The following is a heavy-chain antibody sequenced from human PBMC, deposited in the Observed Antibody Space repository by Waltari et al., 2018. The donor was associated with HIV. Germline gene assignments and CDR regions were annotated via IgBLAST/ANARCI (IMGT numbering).Heavy chain of an antibody. CDR1: GFTFDDYA. V-gene: IGHV3-9*01. Sequence: EVQLVESGGGLVQPGRSLRLSCAVSGFTFDDYAMHWVRQAPGKGREWVSGISWNRGRIGYADSVKGRLTISRDNAKNSLYLQMNSLRAEDTALYYCAKDKRRYCSSTSCYYYFDYWGQGTLVTVSS. J-gene: IGHJ4*02. CDR3: AKDKRRYCSSTSCYYYFDY. CDR2: ISWNRGRI. D-gene: IGHD2-2*01.